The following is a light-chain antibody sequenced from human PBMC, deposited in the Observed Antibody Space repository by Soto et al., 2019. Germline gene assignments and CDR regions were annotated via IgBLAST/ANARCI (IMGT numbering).Light chain of an antibody. CDR1: TSDVGGYNY. V-gene: IGLV2-11*01. Sequence: QSALTQPRSVSGSPGQSVTISCTGTTSDVGGYNYVSWYQHHPGKAPKLLIYAVNSRPSGVPERFSGSKSGNTASLTISGLQAEDEADYYCCSYAGTYTTAFGGGTKVTVL. J-gene: IGLJ2*01. CDR3: CSYAGTYTTA. CDR2: AVN.